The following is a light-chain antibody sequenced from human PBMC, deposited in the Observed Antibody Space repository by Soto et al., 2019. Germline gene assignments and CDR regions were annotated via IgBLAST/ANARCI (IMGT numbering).Light chain of an antibody. CDR1: SSDVGAYNF. Sequence: QSALTQPASVSGSPGQSIPISCTGTSSDVGAYNFVSWYQHYPDKAPKVVIYDVANRPSGVSYRFSASKSGNTASLTISGLQAEDEADYYCMSFTSSNTYVFGTGTKVTVL. CDR3: MSFTSSNTYV. J-gene: IGLJ1*01. CDR2: DVA. V-gene: IGLV2-14*03.